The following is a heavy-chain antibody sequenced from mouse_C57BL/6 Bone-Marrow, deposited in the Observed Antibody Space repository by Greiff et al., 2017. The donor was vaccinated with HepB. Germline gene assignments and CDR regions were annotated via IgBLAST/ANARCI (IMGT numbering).Heavy chain of an antibody. V-gene: IGHV1-74*01. CDR1: GYTFTSYW. Sequence: QVQLQQPGAELVKPGASVKVSCKASGYTFTSYWMHWVKQRPGQGLEWIGRIHPSDSDTNYNQKFKGKATLTVDKSSSTSYMQLSSLTSEDSAVYYGAIYVAYYYGSRGSAMDYWGQGTSVTVSS. CDR2: IHPSDSDT. J-gene: IGHJ4*01. D-gene: IGHD1-1*01. CDR3: AIYVAYYYGSRGSAMDY.